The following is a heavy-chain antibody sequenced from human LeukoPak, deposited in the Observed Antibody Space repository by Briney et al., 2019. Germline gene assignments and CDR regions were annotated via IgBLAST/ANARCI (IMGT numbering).Heavy chain of an antibody. D-gene: IGHD2-2*01. V-gene: IGHV4-4*02. J-gene: IGHJ6*02. Sequence: GSLRLSCAASGFTFSSYRMNWVRQPPGKGLEWIGEIYHSGSTNYNPSLESRVTVSVDKSKNQFSLDLSSVTAADTAVYYCARFCGSTSWHSGYYYGIDVWGQGTTVTVSS. CDR3: ARFCGSTSWHSGYYYGIDV. CDR2: IYHSGST. CDR1: GFTFSSYR.